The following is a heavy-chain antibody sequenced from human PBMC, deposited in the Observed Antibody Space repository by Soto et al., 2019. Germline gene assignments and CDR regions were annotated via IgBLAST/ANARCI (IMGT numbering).Heavy chain of an antibody. CDR3: ARDRGVGGGYFDH. V-gene: IGHV3-33*01. CDR2: IWFDGSNI. CDR1: GFSFSSFG. J-gene: IGHJ4*02. D-gene: IGHD1-26*01. Sequence: GGSLRLSCAASGFSFSSFGMHWVRQAPGKGLEWVAVIWFDGSNIQYAESVKGRFTISRDNYKNTMDLQMNSLRVEDTATYFRARDRGVGGGYFDHWGQGALVTVSS.